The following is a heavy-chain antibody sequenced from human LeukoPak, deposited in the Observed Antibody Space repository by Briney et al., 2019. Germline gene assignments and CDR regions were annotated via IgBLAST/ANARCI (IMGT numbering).Heavy chain of an antibody. Sequence: GGSLRLSCAASGFTFSSYAMSWVRQAPGKGLEWVSAISGSGGSTYYADSVKGLFTISRDNSKNTLYLQMNSLRAEDTAVYYCAKVPSSGWYVIDYWGQGTLVTVSS. CDR1: GFTFSSYA. D-gene: IGHD6-19*01. J-gene: IGHJ4*02. CDR3: AKVPSSGWYVIDY. CDR2: ISGSGGST. V-gene: IGHV3-23*01.